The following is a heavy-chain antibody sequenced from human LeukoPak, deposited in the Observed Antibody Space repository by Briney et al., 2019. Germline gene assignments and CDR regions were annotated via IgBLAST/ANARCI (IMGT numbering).Heavy chain of an antibody. CDR1: GFTFDDYA. D-gene: IGHD3-10*01. Sequence: GGSLRLSCAASGFTFDDYAMHWVRQAPGKGLEWVSGISWNSGSIGYADSVKGRFTISRDNAKNSLYLQMNSLRAEDTAVYYCAKDRSPFGGGSGTFWGQGTLVTVSS. CDR2: ISWNSGSI. V-gene: IGHV3-9*01. CDR3: AKDRSPFGGGSGTF. J-gene: IGHJ4*02.